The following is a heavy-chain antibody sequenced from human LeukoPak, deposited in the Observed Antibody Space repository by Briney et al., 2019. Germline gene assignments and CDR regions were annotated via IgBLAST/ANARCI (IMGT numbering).Heavy chain of an antibody. CDR1: GFTLSTYG. Sequence: PGRSLRLSCAASGFTLSTYGVHWVRQAPGKGLEWLAVISYDGRNTYYGDSVKGRFTISRDNSKNTVFLQMNSLRVEDTAVYHCARDFEYCSSTSCPGWFDPWGQGTLVTVSS. V-gene: IGHV3-30*03. D-gene: IGHD2-2*01. CDR3: ARDFEYCSSTSCPGWFDP. CDR2: ISYDGRNT. J-gene: IGHJ5*02.